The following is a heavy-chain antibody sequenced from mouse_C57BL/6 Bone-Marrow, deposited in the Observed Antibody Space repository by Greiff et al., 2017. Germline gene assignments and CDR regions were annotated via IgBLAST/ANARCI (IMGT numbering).Heavy chain of an antibody. V-gene: IGHV2-6-1*01. CDR1: GFSLTSYG. CDR3: ARHAYYSNYDYAMDY. J-gene: IGHJ4*01. CDR2: IWSDGST. Sequence: QVQLKESGPGLVAPSQSLSITCTVSGFSLTSYGVHWVRQPPGKGLEWLVVIWSDGSTTYNSALKSRRSISKDNSKSQVFLKMNSLQTDDTAMYYCARHAYYSNYDYAMDYWGQGTSVTVSS. D-gene: IGHD2-5*01.